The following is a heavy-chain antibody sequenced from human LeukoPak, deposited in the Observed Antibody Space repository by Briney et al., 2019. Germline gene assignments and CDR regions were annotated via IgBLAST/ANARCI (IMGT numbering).Heavy chain of an antibody. J-gene: IGHJ6*04. CDR2: ISYDGSNK. CDR1: GVTFSSYA. D-gene: IGHD6-19*01. V-gene: IGHV3-30*04. Sequence: CLRLSRAAPGVTFSSYALYRVRQAPGKRLEWGAVISYDGSNKYYADSVKGRFTISRDNSKNTLYLQMNSLRAEDTAVYYCARASTPSIAVAPPSGMDVWGKGTTVTVSS. CDR3: ARASTPSIAVAPPSGMDV.